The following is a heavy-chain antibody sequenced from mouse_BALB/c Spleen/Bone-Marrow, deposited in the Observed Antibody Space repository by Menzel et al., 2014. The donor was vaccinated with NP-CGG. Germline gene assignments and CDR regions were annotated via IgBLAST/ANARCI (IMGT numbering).Heavy chain of an antibody. CDR2: ISNGGGST. J-gene: IGHJ3*01. Sequence: EVHPVESGGGLVQPGGSLKLSCAASGFTSSSYTMSWVRQTPEKRLEWVAYISNGGGSTYYPDTVKGRFTISRDNAKNTLYLQMSSLKSEDTAMYYCARRAGAYWGQGTLVTVSA. CDR3: ARRAGAY. CDR1: GFTSSSYT. V-gene: IGHV5-12-2*01. D-gene: IGHD3-3*01.